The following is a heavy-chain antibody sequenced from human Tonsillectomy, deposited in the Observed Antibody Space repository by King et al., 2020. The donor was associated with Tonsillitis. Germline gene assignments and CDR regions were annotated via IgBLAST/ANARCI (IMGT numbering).Heavy chain of an antibody. J-gene: IGHJ4*02. CDR1: GFTFSHYG. V-gene: IGHV3-33*08. CDR3: PRAAGTYSHDPSGSYLDY. Sequence: QLVESGGGVVQPGRSLRLSCAASGFTFSHYGMHWVRQAPGKGLEWVAVIWYDGSKKHYADSVRGRFTISRDNSKNTLYLQMNSLRVGDTAIYHFPRAAGTYSHDPSGSYLDYWGQGTPVTVSS. CDR2: IWYDGSKK. D-gene: IGHD3-22*01.